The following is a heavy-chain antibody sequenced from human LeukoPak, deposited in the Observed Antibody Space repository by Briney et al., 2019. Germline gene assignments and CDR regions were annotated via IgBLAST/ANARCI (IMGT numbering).Heavy chain of an antibody. CDR1: GFTFSSYA. CDR3: VKDSDIVVVPAAPRNYYYYGMDV. D-gene: IGHD2-2*01. Sequence: PGGSLRLSCSASGFTFSSYAMHWVRQAPGKGLEYVSAIRSNGGRTYYADSVKGRFTISRDNSKNTLYLQMSSLRAEDTAVYYCVKDSDIVVVPAAPRNYYYYGMDVWGQGTTVTVSS. CDR2: IRSNGGRT. J-gene: IGHJ6*02. V-gene: IGHV3-64D*06.